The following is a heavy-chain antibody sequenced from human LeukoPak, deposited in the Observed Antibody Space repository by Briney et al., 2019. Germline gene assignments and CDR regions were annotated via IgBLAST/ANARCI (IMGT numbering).Heavy chain of an antibody. D-gene: IGHD1-26*01. CDR2: INHSGST. Sequence: SETLSLTCAVCGGSFSGYYWSWIRQPPGKGLEWIGEINHSGSTNYNPSLKSRVTISVDTSKNQFSLKLSSVTAADTAVYYCARVEVAGATEDWFDPWGQGTLVTVSS. V-gene: IGHV4-34*01. CDR3: ARVEVAGATEDWFDP. CDR1: GGSFSGYY. J-gene: IGHJ5*02.